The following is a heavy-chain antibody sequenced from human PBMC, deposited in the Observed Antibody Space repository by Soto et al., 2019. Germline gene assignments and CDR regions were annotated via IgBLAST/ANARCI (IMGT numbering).Heavy chain of an antibody. J-gene: IGHJ6*02. CDR2: ISGSGGST. V-gene: IGHV3-23*01. D-gene: IGHD2-15*01. CDR3: ARDGVRYCSGGSCYNYYYYYGMDV. Sequence: GGPLSLSWAASGFTFSSYAMSWVRPAPGKGLEWVSAISGSGGSTYYADSVKGRFTISRDNSKNTLYLQMNSLRAEDTAVYYCARDGVRYCSGGSCYNYYYYYGMDVWGQGTTVTVSS. CDR1: GFTFSSYA.